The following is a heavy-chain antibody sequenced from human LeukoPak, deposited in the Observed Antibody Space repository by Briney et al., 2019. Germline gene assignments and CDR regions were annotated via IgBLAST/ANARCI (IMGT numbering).Heavy chain of an antibody. CDR3: ARAHLTTVENWYFDL. D-gene: IGHD4-23*01. V-gene: IGHV4-30-2*03. J-gene: IGHJ2*01. CDR2: IYYSGST. Sequence: SEILSLTCAVSGGSISSGGYSWSWIRQPPGKGLEWIGSIYYSGSTYYNPSLKSRVTISVDTSKSQFSLKLSSVTAADTAVYYCARAHLTTVENWYFDLWGRGTLVTVSS. CDR1: GGSISSGGYS.